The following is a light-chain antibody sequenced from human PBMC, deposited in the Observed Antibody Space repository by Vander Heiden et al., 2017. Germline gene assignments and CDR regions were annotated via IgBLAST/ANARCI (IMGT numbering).Light chain of an antibody. V-gene: IGLV3-1*01. CDR1: KLGDKY. CDR3: QGWDSSTVV. Sequence: QLPSVFLSRGQTASMTCYGEKLGDKYACWYQQKPGQSPVLVIYQDSKVPSGIHERFSGSNSGNTATMTISGTQAMDEADYYCQGWDSSTVVFGTGTKLTVL. J-gene: IGLJ2*01. CDR2: QDS.